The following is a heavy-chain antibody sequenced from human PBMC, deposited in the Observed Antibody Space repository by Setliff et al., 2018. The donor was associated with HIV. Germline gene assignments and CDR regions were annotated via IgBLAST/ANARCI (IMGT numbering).Heavy chain of an antibody. D-gene: IGHD2-2*01. J-gene: IGHJ4*02. Sequence: GGSLRLSCEASGFIVRGNYMSWVRQAPGKGLEWVSILYNDGRSYYADSVKGRFTVSRDNSKNTLYLQMNSLRAEDTAMYYCAGAVVVGGTLGYWGQGTLVTVSS. V-gene: IGHV3-53*01. CDR3: AGAVVVGGTLGY. CDR1: GFIVRGNY. CDR2: LYNDGRS.